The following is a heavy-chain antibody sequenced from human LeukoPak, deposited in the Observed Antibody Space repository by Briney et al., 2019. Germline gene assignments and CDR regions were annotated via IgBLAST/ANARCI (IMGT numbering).Heavy chain of an antibody. J-gene: IGHJ4*02. CDR1: GFTFNTYP. D-gene: IGHD1-1*01. CDR2: ISESGGYT. V-gene: IGHV3-23*01. CDR3: ARPRERRYFDY. Sequence: GGSLRLSCAASGFTFNTYPMSWVRQAPGKGLEWVSGISESGGYTVNADSVKGRFTISRDNSKKTLYLQMNSLRAEDTAVYYCARPRERRYFDYWGQGTLVTVSS.